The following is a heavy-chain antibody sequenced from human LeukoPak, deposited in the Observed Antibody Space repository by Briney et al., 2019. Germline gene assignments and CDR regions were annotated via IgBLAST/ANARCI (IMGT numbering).Heavy chain of an antibody. CDR1: GFTFSSYA. J-gene: IGHJ4*02. CDR2: IRNKVNSYTT. Sequence: GGSLRLSCAASGFTFSSYAMSWARQAPGKGLEWVGRIRNKVNSYTTEYAASVKDRFTISRDDSKNSVWLQMNSLKTEDSAVYYCATSNSNGLSLFDYWGQGTLVTVSS. V-gene: IGHV3-72*01. CDR3: ATSNSNGLSLFDY. D-gene: IGHD6-25*01.